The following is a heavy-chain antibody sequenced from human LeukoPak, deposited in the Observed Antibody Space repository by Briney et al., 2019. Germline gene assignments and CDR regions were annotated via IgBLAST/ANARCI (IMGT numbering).Heavy chain of an antibody. CDR1: GGSISSYY. V-gene: IGHV4-59*01. CDR2: IYYSGST. Sequence: PSETLSLTCTVSGGSISSYYWSWIRQPPGKGLEWIGYIYYSGSTNYNPSLKSRVTISVDTSKNQFSLKLSSVTAADTAVYYCARGKRDIVLMVYATNLYYFDYWGQGTLVTVSS. D-gene: IGHD2-8*01. CDR3: ARGKRDIVLMVYATNLYYFDY. J-gene: IGHJ4*02.